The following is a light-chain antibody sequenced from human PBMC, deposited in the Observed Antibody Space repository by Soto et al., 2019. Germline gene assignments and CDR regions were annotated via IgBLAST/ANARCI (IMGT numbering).Light chain of an antibody. CDR3: QQYNSYS. V-gene: IGKV4-1*01. CDR2: WAS. CDR1: RSILSGSNNY. Sequence: DIVMTQSPDSLAVSLGERATINCKSSRSILSGSNNYLAWYQQKPGQPPRLLIYWASTRESGVPDRFSGSGSGTEFTLTISSLQPDDFATYYCQQYNSYSFGQGTKVDIK. J-gene: IGKJ1*01.